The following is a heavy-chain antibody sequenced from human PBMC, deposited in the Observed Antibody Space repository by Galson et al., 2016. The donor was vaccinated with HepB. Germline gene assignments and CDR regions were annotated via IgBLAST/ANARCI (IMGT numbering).Heavy chain of an antibody. V-gene: IGHV3-23*01. J-gene: IGHJ6*02. CDR3: AKVTTVSTSLSNYAMDV. CDR2: IGGSDTGT. CDR1: GITFSNYA. D-gene: IGHD4-17*01. Sequence: SLRLSCAASGITFSNYAMHWVRQAPGEGLEWVSGIGGSDTGTYYADSVRGRFTISRDNSKNTLYLQMNSLRAGDAAVYYCAKVTTVSTSLSNYAMDVWGQGTTVTVSS.